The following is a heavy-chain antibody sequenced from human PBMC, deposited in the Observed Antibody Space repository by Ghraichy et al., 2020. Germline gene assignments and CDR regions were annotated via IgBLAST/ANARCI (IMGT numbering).Heavy chain of an antibody. Sequence: SETLSLTCTVSGGSISSYYWSWIRQPPGKGLEWIGYIYYSGSTNYNPSLKSRVTISVDTSKNQFSLKLSSVTAADTAVYYCARAANTYYYDSSGYYTEFFDYWGQGTLVTVSS. CDR2: IYYSGST. J-gene: IGHJ4*02. V-gene: IGHV4-59*01. CDR3: ARAANTYYYDSSGYYTEFFDY. CDR1: GGSISSYY. D-gene: IGHD3-22*01.